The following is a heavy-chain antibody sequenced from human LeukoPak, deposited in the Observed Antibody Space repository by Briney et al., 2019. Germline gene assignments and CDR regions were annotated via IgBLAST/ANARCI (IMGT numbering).Heavy chain of an antibody. J-gene: IGHJ4*02. CDR2: ISWNSGSI. CDR1: GFTFDDYA. CDR3: ARGIHASGGYGSGSYYPY. D-gene: IGHD3-10*01. Sequence: GGSLRLSCAASGFTFDDYAMHWVRQAPGKGLEWVSGISWNSGSIGYADSVKGRFTISRDNAKNSLYLQMNSLRAEDTALYYCARGIHASGGYGSGSYYPYWGQGTLVTVSS. V-gene: IGHV3-9*01.